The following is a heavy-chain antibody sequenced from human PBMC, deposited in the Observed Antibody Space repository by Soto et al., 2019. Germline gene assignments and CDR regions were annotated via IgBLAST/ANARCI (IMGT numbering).Heavy chain of an antibody. CDR3: AGPTYYLGY. CDR1: GFSFSTSW. Sequence: GGSLRLSCVASGFSFSTSWMHWVRQAPGKGLVWVSRIKSDGSETGYADSVKGRFTISRDNAKNTLYLQMNSLRDEDTAVYYCAGPTYYLGYWGQGTLVTVSS. CDR2: IKSDGSET. V-gene: IGHV3-74*01. J-gene: IGHJ4*02.